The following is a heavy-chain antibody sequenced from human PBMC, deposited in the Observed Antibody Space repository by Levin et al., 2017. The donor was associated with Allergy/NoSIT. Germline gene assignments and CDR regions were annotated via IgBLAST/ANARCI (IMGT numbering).Heavy chain of an antibody. CDR1: GYSFTSYW. J-gene: IGHJ4*02. CDR2: IYPGDSDT. D-gene: IGHD3-10*01. Sequence: PGGSLRLSCKGSGYSFTSYWIGWVRQIPGKGLEWMGIIYPGDSDTRYSPSFQGQVTISADKSISTAYLQWSSLKASDTAMYYCARRYYYGSGSYFGFDYWGQGTLVTVSS. CDR3: ARRYYYGSGSYFGFDY. V-gene: IGHV5-51*01.